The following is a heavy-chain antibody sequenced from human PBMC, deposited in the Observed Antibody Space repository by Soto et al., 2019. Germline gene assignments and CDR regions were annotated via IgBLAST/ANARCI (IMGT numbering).Heavy chain of an antibody. Sequence: ASVKVSCKASGYTFTSYAMHWVRQAPGQRLEWMGWINAGNGNTKYSQKFQGRVTITRDTSASTAYMELNSLRSEDTAVYYCARVEGYYYGMDVWGQGTTVTVSS. CDR3: ARVEGYYYGMDV. CDR1: GYTFTSYA. J-gene: IGHJ6*02. V-gene: IGHV1-3*01. CDR2: INAGNGNT.